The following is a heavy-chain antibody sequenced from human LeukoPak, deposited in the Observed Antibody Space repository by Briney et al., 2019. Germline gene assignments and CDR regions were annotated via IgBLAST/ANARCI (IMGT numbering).Heavy chain of an antibody. CDR1: GYTLTDHY. CDR2: INPDSGVA. V-gene: IGHV1-2*06. D-gene: IGHD1-26*01. CDR3: ARGFGLGGATVPPQFDY. Sequence: ASVKVSCKASGYTLTDHYMHWVRQAPGQGLEWMGRINPDSGVANYGQAFRGRFTMTGDPSINTAYMEVSTLRSDDTAVYYCARGFGLGGATVPPQFDYWGQGTLVTVSS. J-gene: IGHJ4*02.